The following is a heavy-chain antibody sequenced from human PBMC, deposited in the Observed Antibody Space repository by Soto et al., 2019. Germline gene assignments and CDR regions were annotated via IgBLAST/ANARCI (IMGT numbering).Heavy chain of an antibody. V-gene: IGHV3-11*01. Sequence: QVQLVESGGGLVKTSGSLRIACAASGFTFSDYYMSWVRQAPGKGLEWVSYISSSGNTIYYADSVKGRFTISRDSAKNSVYLQMNSLRAEETALYFCAKMSSENYYDPVFSWGQGTLVTVSS. D-gene: IGHD3-22*01. CDR2: ISSSGNTI. CDR1: GFTFSDYY. CDR3: AKMSSENYYDPVFS. J-gene: IGHJ4*02.